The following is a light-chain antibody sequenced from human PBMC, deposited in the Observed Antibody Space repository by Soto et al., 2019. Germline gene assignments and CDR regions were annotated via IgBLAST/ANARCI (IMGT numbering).Light chain of an antibody. CDR3: AAWDDSLSVV. J-gene: IGLJ2*01. CDR2: RNN. V-gene: IGLV1-47*01. Sequence: QSVLTQPPSASGTPGQRVTISCSGSSSNIGSNYVYWYQQLPGTAPKLLIYRNNQRPSGVPDRFSGSKSGTSASLAISGRRSEDEADYYCAAWDDSLSVVFGGGTKVTVL. CDR1: SSNIGSNY.